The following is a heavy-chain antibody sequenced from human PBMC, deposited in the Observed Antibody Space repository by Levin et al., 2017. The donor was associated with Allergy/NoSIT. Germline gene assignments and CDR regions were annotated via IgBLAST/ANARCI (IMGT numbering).Heavy chain of an antibody. CDR2: ISGSGGST. Sequence: GESLKISCAASGFTFSSYAMSWVRQAPGKGLEWVSAISGSGGSTYYADSVKGRFTISRDNSKNTLYLQMNSLRAEDTAVYYCAKDPFYCGGDCYSVGAFDIWGQGTMVTVSS. D-gene: IGHD2-21*02. V-gene: IGHV3-23*01. CDR1: GFTFSSYA. CDR3: AKDPFYCGGDCYSVGAFDI. J-gene: IGHJ3*02.